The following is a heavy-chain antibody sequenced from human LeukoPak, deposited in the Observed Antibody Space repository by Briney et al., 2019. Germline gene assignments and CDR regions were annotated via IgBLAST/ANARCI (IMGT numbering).Heavy chain of an antibody. CDR1: GGSFSGYY. Sequence: SETLSLTCAVHGGSFSGYYWSWIRQPQGKGLEWIGEINHSGSTNYNPSLKSRVTISVDTSKNQFSLKLSSVTAADTAVYYCARSRRLVRGGFDYWGQGTLVTVSS. CDR3: ARSRRLVRGGFDY. J-gene: IGHJ4*02. CDR2: INHSGST. V-gene: IGHV4-34*01. D-gene: IGHD6-19*01.